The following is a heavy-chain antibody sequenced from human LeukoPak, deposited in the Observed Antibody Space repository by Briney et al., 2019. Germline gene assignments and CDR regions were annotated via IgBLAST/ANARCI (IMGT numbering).Heavy chain of an antibody. Sequence: PGGSLRLSCAASGFTFSSYAMSWVRQAPGKGLEWVSAISGSGGSTYYADSVKGRFTISRDNFKNTLYLQMNSLRAEDTAVYYCAKDSYYDSSGYGYYFDYWGQGTLVTVSS. D-gene: IGHD3-22*01. J-gene: IGHJ4*02. CDR1: GFTFSSYA. V-gene: IGHV3-23*01. CDR2: ISGSGGST. CDR3: AKDSYYDSSGYGYYFDY.